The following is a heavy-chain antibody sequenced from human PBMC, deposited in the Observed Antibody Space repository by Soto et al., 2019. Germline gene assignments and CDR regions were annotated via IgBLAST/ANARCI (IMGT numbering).Heavy chain of an antibody. Sequence: QVQLQESGPGLVKPSQTLSLTCTVSGGSISSGGYYWSWIRQHPGNGLEWIGYIYYSGSTYYNPSLKSRVTISVDTSKNQFSLKLSAVTAADTAVYYCARDPGSYFGALSIGYWGQGTLVTVSS. D-gene: IGHD3-10*01. CDR3: ARDPGSYFGALSIGY. J-gene: IGHJ4*02. CDR2: IYYSGST. CDR1: GGSISSGGYY. V-gene: IGHV4-31*03.